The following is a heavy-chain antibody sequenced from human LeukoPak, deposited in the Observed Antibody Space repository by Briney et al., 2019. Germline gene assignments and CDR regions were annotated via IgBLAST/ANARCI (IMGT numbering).Heavy chain of an antibody. CDR2: ISYDGSNK. D-gene: IGHD5-12*01. J-gene: IGHJ4*02. CDR3: ARGVGYRLDY. V-gene: IGHV3-30-3*01. CDR1: GFTFSNYA. Sequence: GRSLRLSCAASGFTFSNYAMLWVRQAPGKGLEWVAIISYDGSNKYYADSVKGRFTISRDNSKNTLYLQMNSLRSEDTAVYYYARGVGYRLDYWGQGSLVTVSS.